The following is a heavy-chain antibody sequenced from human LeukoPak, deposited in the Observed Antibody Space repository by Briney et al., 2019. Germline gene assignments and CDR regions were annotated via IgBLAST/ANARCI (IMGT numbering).Heavy chain of an antibody. Sequence: GGSLRLSCAASGFTFSSYAMSWVRQAPGKGLEWVSSISGSGSSTYYADSVKGRFTISRDNSKNTLYLQMNSVRAENTALYHCAQSHGSTEYQLLPYFDYWGQGTLVTVPS. D-gene: IGHD2-2*01. CDR1: GFTFSSYA. CDR2: ISGSGSST. CDR3: AQSHGSTEYQLLPYFDY. V-gene: IGHV3-23*01. J-gene: IGHJ4*02.